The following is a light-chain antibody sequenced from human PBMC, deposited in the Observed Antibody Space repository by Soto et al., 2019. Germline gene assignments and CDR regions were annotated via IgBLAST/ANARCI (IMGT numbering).Light chain of an antibody. J-gene: IGLJ2*01. V-gene: IGLV2-14*03. Sequence: QSALTQPASVSGSPGQSITISCTGTSSDVGGYNYVSWYQQHPGKAPKLMIYDVTNRPSGVSNRVSGSKSGNTASLTISGLQAEDEADYYCSSYTSSNTVTFGGGTQLTVL. CDR2: DVT. CDR1: SSDVGGYNY. CDR3: SSYTSSNTVT.